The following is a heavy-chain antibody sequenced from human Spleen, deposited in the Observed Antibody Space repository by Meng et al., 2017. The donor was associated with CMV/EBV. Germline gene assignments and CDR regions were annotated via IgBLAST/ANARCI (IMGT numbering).Heavy chain of an antibody. D-gene: IGHD3-10*01. Sequence: SETLSLTCTVSGGSVSSDSYYWSWIRQSPGKRLEWIGYIYYSGSTNYNPSLNSRVTISVDTSKNQFSLKLSSVTAADTAVYYCARQGVTDYYYYGMDVWGQGTTVTVSS. J-gene: IGHJ6*02. CDR3: ARQGVTDYYYYGMDV. CDR2: IYYSGST. V-gene: IGHV4-61*01. CDR1: GGSVSSDSYY.